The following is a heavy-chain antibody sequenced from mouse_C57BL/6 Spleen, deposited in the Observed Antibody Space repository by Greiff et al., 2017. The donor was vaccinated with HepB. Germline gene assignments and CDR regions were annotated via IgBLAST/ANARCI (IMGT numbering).Heavy chain of an antibody. CDR2: INPYNGGT. Sequence: DVKLQESGPVLVKPGASVKMSCKASGYTFTDYYMNWVKQSHGKSLEWIGVINPYNGGTSYNQKFKGKATLTVDKSSSTAYMELNSLTSEDSAVYYCARSRSNYPLYYAMDYWGQGTSVTVSS. CDR1: GYTFTDYY. CDR3: ARSRSNYPLYYAMDY. J-gene: IGHJ4*01. V-gene: IGHV1-19*01. D-gene: IGHD2-5*01.